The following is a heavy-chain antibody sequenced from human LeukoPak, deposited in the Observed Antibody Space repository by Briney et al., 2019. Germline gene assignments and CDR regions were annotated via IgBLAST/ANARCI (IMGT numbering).Heavy chain of an antibody. J-gene: IGHJ4*02. D-gene: IGHD1-26*01. CDR2: INPSGGST. CDR3: ARGLESGSYFDY. V-gene: IGHV1-46*01. CDR1: GYTFTSYY. Sequence: GASVKVSCKASGYTFTSYYMHWVRQAPGQGLEWMGIINPSGGSTSYAQKFQGRVTMTRDTSISTAYMELSRLRSDDTAVYYCARGLESGSYFDYWGQGTLVTVSS.